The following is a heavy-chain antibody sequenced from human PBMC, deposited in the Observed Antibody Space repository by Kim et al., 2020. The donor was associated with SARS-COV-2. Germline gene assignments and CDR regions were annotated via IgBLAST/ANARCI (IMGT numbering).Heavy chain of an antibody. Sequence: SVKDRFTISRDNSKNTLYLQMNSLRAEDTAVYYCAKDRATVVTPEGWFDPWGQGTLVTVSS. CDR3: AKDRATVVTPEGWFDP. J-gene: IGHJ5*02. D-gene: IGHD4-17*01. V-gene: IGHV3-33*06.